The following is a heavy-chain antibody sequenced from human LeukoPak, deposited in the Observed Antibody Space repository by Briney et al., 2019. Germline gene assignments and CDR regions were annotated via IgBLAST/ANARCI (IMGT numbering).Heavy chain of an antibody. V-gene: IGHV3-7*01. CDR1: GLTLSSYW. CDR2: IKQDGSEK. Sequence: GGSLRLSCAASGLTLSSYWTSWVRQAPGKGLEWVANIKQDGSEKYYVDSVEGRFTISRDNAKNSLYLQMNSLRAEDTAVYYCAREGYGPLDFWGQGTLATVSS. J-gene: IGHJ4*02. D-gene: IGHD4-17*01. CDR3: AREGYGPLDF.